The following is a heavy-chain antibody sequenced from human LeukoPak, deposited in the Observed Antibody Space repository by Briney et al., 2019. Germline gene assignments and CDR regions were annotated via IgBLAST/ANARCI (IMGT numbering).Heavy chain of an antibody. V-gene: IGHV4-61*02. J-gene: IGHJ5*02. CDR3: TRGDNT. CDR1: GGSISSGSSY. CDR2: IYTSGNT. D-gene: IGHD2/OR15-2a*01. Sequence: SETLSLTCTVSGGSISSGSSYWSWIRQPAGKGLEWIGRIYTSGNTNYKPSLQSRVTISVDTAKNQFSLKLSSVTAADTAVYYCTRGDNTWGQGTLVTVSS.